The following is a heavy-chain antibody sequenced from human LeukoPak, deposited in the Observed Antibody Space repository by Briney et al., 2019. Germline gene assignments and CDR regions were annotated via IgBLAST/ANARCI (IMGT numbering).Heavy chain of an antibody. V-gene: IGHV3-11*01. CDR2: ISSSGSTI. CDR1: GFPFSDHY. CDR3: TRDQGYYGSGGFDY. J-gene: IGHJ4*02. Sequence: GGSLTLFCAASGFPFSDHYMSWIRQAPGKGLEWVSYISSSGSTIYYADSVKGRFTISRDNAKNSLYLQMNSLRAEDTAVYYCTRDQGYYGSGGFDYWGQGTLVTVSS. D-gene: IGHD3-10*01.